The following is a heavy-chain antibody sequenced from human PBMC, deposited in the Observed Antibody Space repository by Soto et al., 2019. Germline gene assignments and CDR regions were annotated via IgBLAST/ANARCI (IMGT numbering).Heavy chain of an antibody. V-gene: IGHV3-23*01. D-gene: IGHD3-9*01. Sequence: PGGSLRLSCAASGFTFSSYAMTWVRQAPGKGLEWVSGISGSGHSTYHADSVKGRFTISSDNSNNTLYLQMNSLRAEDTAVYYCAKDKYDILTGYSIPNWFDPWGQGTLVTVSS. CDR1: GFTFSSYA. J-gene: IGHJ5*02. CDR3: AKDKYDILTGYSIPNWFDP. CDR2: ISGSGHST.